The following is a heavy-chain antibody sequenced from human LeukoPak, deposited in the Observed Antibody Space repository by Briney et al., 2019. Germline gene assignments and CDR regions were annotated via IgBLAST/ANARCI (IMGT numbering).Heavy chain of an antibody. CDR2: ISAYNGNA. CDR1: GYTFTSYG. Sequence: GASVKVSCKASGYTFTSYGISWVRQAPGQGLEWMGWISAYNGNANYAQKLQGRVTMTTDTSTSTAYMELRSLRSDDTAVYYCARSPSGYSYGDAFDIWGQGTMVTVSS. CDR3: ARSPSGYSYGDAFDI. J-gene: IGHJ3*02. V-gene: IGHV1-18*01. D-gene: IGHD5-18*01.